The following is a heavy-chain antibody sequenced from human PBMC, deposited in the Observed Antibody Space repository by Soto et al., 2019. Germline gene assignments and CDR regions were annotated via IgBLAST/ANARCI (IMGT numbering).Heavy chain of an antibody. Sequence: GGSVRLSCAASGFTFSGSAMHWVRQASGKGLEWVGRIRSKTNSYATAYAASVKGRFTISRDDSKDTAYLQMNSLKTEDTAVYYCTRDPRNYYDSIGSANWFDPWGQGTLVTVS. V-gene: IGHV3-73*01. CDR1: GFTFSGSA. CDR2: IRSKTNSYAT. J-gene: IGHJ5*02. CDR3: TRDPRNYYDSIGSANWFDP. D-gene: IGHD3-22*01.